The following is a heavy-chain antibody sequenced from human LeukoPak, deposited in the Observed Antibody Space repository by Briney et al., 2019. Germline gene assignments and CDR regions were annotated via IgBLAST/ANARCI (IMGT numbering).Heavy chain of an antibody. D-gene: IGHD4-23*01. CDR3: ARGHGKLRWSKSLVY. CDR1: GGSFSGYY. J-gene: IGHJ4*02. Sequence: SETLSLTCAVYGGSFSGYYWSWIRQPPGKGLEWIGYIYYSGSTNYNPSLKSRVTISVDTSKNQFSLKLSSVTAADTAVYYCARGHGKLRWSKSLVYWGQGTLVTVSS. CDR2: IYYSGST. V-gene: IGHV4-59*12.